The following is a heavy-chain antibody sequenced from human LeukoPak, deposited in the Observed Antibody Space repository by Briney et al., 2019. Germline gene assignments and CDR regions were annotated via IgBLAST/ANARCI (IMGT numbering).Heavy chain of an antibody. CDR3: ARVVAVAGEVDY. J-gene: IGHJ4*02. CDR2: IYSGGST. D-gene: IGHD6-19*01. CDR1: GFTVSSNY. V-gene: IGHV3-53*01. Sequence: GSPRLSCAASGFTVSSNYMSWVRQAPGKGLEWVSVIYSGGSTYYADSVKGRFTISRDNSKNTLYLQMNSLRAEDTAVYYCARVVAVAGEVDYWGQGTLVTVSS.